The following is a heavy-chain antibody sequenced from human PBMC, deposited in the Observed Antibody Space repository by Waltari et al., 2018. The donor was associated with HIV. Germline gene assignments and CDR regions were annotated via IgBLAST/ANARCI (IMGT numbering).Heavy chain of an antibody. J-gene: IGHJ5*02. Sequence: QLQLQESGPGLVKPSETLSLTCTVSGGSISSSSYYWGWIRQPPGKGLEWIGSIYYSGSTYYNPSLKSRVTISVDTSKNQFSLKLSSVTAADTAVYYCARASYGSGLWLDPWGQGTLVTVSS. D-gene: IGHD3-10*01. CDR2: IYYSGST. CDR1: GGSISSSSYY. CDR3: ARASYGSGLWLDP. V-gene: IGHV4-39*07.